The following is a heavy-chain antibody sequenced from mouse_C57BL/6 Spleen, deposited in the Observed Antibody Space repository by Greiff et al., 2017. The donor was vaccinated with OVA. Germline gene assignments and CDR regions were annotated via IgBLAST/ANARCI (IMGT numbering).Heavy chain of an antibody. Sequence: EVQLVESGGDLVKPGGSLKLSCAASGFTFSSYGMSWVRQTPDKRLEWVATISSGGSYTYYPDSVKGRFTISRDNAKNTLYLQMSSLKSEDTAMYYCARRRENFDYWGQGTTLTVSS. CDR3: ARRRENFDY. V-gene: IGHV5-6*01. J-gene: IGHJ2*01. CDR2: ISSGGSYT. CDR1: GFTFSSYG.